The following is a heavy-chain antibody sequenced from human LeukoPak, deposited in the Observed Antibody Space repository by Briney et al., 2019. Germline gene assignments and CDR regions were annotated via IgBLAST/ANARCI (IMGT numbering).Heavy chain of an antibody. J-gene: IGHJ4*02. D-gene: IGHD4/OR15-4a*01. V-gene: IGHV3-53*01. CDR3: ARRAGAYSHPYDY. CDR2: IYSGTI. Sequence: GGSLRLSCAASGFTFSSYWMSWVRQAPGKGLEWVSFIYSGTIHYSDSVKGRFTISRDNSKNTLYLQMNSLRAEDTAVYYCARRAGAYSHPYDYWGQGTLVTVSS. CDR1: GFTFSSYW.